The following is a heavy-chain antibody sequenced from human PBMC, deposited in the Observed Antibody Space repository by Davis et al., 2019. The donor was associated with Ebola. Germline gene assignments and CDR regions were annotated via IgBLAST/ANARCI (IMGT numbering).Heavy chain of an antibody. CDR2: ISSTSRTI. D-gene: IGHD2-15*01. CDR1: GFSASLYS. CDR3: AREIVVVVAATYYYYGMDV. Sequence: GESLKISCAFSGFSASLYSMNWVRQAPGKGLEWVSYISSTSRTIYYADSVKGRFTISRDNAKNSLYLQMNSLRDEDTAVYYCAREIVVVVAATYYYYGMDVWGKGTTVTVSS. V-gene: IGHV3-48*02. J-gene: IGHJ6*04.